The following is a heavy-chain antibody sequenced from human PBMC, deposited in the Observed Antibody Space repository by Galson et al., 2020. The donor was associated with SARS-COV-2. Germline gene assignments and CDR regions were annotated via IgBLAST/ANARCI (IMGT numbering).Heavy chain of an antibody. V-gene: IGHV3-23*01. CDR1: GYTFSDYG. CDR3: TKRMPGLDNV. D-gene: IGHD1-1*01. CDR2: VSESGDRR. J-gene: IGHJ4*02. Sequence: GGSLRLSCHPSGYTFSDYGMSWVRQAPGKGLEWVAGVSESGDRREYGEFVKGRFTISRDNPKNTLYLKMNSLRVEDTAVYFCTKRMPGLDNVWGQGSLVTVSS.